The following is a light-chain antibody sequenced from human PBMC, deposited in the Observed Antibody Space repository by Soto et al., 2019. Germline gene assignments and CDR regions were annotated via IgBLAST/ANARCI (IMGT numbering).Light chain of an antibody. V-gene: IGKV3-20*01. J-gene: IGKJ5*01. Sequence: EIVLTQSPVTLSLSPGERATLSCRASQSVASSYLAWYQQKPGQAPRLLISDAYKRATGIADRFTGSGSGKDFPLIISRLEPEDFTVYYCQQNGTPPLTFGQGTRLEIK. CDR1: QSVASSY. CDR2: DAY. CDR3: QQNGTPPLT.